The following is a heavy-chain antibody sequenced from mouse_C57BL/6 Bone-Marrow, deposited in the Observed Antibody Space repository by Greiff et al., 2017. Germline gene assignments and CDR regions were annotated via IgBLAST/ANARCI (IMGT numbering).Heavy chain of an antibody. J-gene: IGHJ3*01. CDR1: GYTFTSYW. Sequence: QVQLKESGAELVKPGASVKLSCKASGYTFTSYWMQWVKQRPGQGLEWIGEIDPSDSYTNYNQKFKGKATLTVDTASSTAYMQLSSLTSEDSAVYYCAREGDYGSAWFAYWGQGTLVTVSA. CDR3: AREGDYGSAWFAY. CDR2: IDPSDSYT. V-gene: IGHV1-50*01. D-gene: IGHD1-1*01.